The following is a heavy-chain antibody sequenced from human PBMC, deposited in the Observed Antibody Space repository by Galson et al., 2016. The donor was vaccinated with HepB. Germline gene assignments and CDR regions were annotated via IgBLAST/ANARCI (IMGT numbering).Heavy chain of an antibody. CDR1: GFTFSNTR. CDR3: ATLSKGAIDF. J-gene: IGHJ4*02. Sequence: SLRLSCAASGFTFSNTRMTWVRQAPGKGLEWVGRIKSETDGGTAVYATPVKGRFTISRDGSKNTLHLQMDSLITEDTAVYYCATLSKGAIDFRGQGTLVTVSS. D-gene: IGHD5/OR15-5a*01. CDR2: IKSETDGGTA. V-gene: IGHV3-15*01.